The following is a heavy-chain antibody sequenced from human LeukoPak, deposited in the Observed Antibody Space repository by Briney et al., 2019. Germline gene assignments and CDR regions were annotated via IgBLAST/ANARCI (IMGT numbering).Heavy chain of an antibody. CDR2: INPSGGST. CDR1: GYTFTSYY. J-gene: IGHJ5*02. V-gene: IGHV1-46*01. D-gene: IGHD6-6*01. CDR3: ARDGLAARRSSWFDP. Sequence: ASVKVSCKASGYTFTSYYMHWVRQAPGQGLEWMGIINPSGGSTSYAQRFQGRVTMTRDISTSTVYMELSSLRSEDTAVYYCARDGLAARRSSWFDPWGQGTLVTVSS.